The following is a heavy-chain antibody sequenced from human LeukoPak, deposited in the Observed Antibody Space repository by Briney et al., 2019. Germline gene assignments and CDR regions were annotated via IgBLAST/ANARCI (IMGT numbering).Heavy chain of an antibody. V-gene: IGHV3-48*01. D-gene: IGHD5-24*01. CDR1: GFRFSDYS. J-gene: IGHJ4*02. Sequence: GGSLRLSCAASGFRFSDYSMNWVRQAPGKGLEWISYVGIDSGNTNYADSVKGRFTISGDKAKNSLYLQMNSLRVEDAAVYYCARDYKYAFDNWGQGTLVTVSS. CDR3: ARDYKYAFDN. CDR2: VGIDSGNT.